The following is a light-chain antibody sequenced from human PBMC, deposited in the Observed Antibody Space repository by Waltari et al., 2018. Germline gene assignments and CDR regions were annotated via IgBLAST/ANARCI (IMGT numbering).Light chain of an antibody. V-gene: IGLV3-19*01. CDR1: ILRYYY. CDR2: DKN. J-gene: IGLJ1*01. Sequence: SSELTQDPAVSVALGQTVRITCHGDILRYYYAPWYQQRPGRAPVVIIYDKNDRPAGIPDRFSGSISGNTASLTITGAQAEDEADYHCSSRASSDDHHYVFGPGTKVTVL. CDR3: SSRASSDDHHYV.